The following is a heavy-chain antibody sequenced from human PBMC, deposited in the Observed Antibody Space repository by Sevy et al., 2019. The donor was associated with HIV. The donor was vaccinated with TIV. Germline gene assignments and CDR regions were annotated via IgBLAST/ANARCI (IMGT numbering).Heavy chain of an antibody. V-gene: IGHV3-30-3*01. CDR2: ISYEGTET. J-gene: IGHJ4*01. D-gene: IGHD1-26*01. CDR1: GFAFSTHA. Sequence: GGSLRLSCAASGFAFSTHAMHWVRQAPGKGLEWVAVISYEGTETFYAASVEGRFTISRDNSKNKLSLQINSLKPEDKAVYYCARDGGYSIKWYPLYWGHGTLVTVSS. CDR3: ARDGGYSIKWYPLY.